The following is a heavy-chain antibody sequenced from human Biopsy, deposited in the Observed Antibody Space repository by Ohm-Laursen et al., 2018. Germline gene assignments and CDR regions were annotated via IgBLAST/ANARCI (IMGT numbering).Heavy chain of an antibody. CDR3: ARTPRDSFWSGSYKRGLWFDP. D-gene: IGHD3-3*01. V-gene: IGHV4-59*01. CDR1: GGSIISYY. J-gene: IGHJ5*02. CDR2: VYNGGIT. Sequence: PGTLSLTCSVSGGSIISYYWTWIRQPPGKGLEWIGHVYNGGITNYNPSLKSRATISKDTSKNQFSLQVNSVTAADTAVYYCARTPRDSFWSGSYKRGLWFDPWGQGTLVIVSS.